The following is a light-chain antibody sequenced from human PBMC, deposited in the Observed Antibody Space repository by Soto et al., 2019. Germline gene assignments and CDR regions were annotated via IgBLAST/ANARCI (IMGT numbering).Light chain of an antibody. CDR1: QSISSW. V-gene: IGKV1-5*03. CDR2: KAS. J-gene: IGKJ1*01. Sequence: DIQMTQSPSTLSASVGDRVTITCRASQSISSWLAWYQQKPGKAPKLLIYKASSLESGVPSRFSGSGSGTEFTLTISSLQPDDFATYYCQQYNSYSAFGQETKVDIK. CDR3: QQYNSYSA.